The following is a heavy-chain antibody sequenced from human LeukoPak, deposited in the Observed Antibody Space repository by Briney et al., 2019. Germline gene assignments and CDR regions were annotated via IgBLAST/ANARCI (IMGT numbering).Heavy chain of an antibody. CDR1: GGSISSHY. J-gene: IGHJ5*02. D-gene: IGHD6-13*01. V-gene: IGHV4-59*11. CDR3: ARETDSSSWYNWFDP. CDR2: IYYSGST. Sequence: SETLSLTCTVSGGSISSHYWGWIGQPPGKGLEWIGYIYYSGSTNYNPSLKSRVTISVDTSKNQFSLKLSSVTAADTAVYYCARETDSSSWYNWFDPWGQGTLVTVSS.